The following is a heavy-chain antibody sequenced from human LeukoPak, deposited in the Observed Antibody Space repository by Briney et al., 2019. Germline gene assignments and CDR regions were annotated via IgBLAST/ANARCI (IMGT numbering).Heavy chain of an antibody. CDR1: GYSISSGYY. Sequence: PSETLSLTCAVSGYSISSGYYWGWIRQPPGKGLEWIGTIYHSGTTYYNPSLKSRVTISVDTSKNQFSLKLSSVTAADTAVYYCAGEQIFGVVIYFDYWGQGTLVTVSS. V-gene: IGHV4-38-2*02. J-gene: IGHJ4*02. D-gene: IGHD3-3*01. CDR3: AGEQIFGVVIYFDY. CDR2: IYHSGTT.